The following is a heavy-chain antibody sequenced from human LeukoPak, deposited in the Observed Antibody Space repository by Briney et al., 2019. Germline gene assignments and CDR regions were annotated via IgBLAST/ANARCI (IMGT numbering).Heavy chain of an antibody. D-gene: IGHD1-26*01. J-gene: IGHJ4*02. Sequence: SETLSLTCTVSGGSVSSNSYYWSWIRQPPGKGLECIGYLFYSGSTNCNPSLKSRVTISVDTSKDQFSLKLNSVTAADTAVYYCARVRTGSYYIDYWGQGTLVTVSS. CDR1: GGSVSSNSYY. CDR2: LFYSGST. CDR3: ARVRTGSYYIDY. V-gene: IGHV4-61*01.